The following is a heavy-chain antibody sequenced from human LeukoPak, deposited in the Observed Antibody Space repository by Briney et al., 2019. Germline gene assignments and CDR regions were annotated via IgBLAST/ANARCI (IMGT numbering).Heavy chain of an antibody. CDR1: GASISRGGYY. J-gene: IGHJ4*02. CDR2: IYYTGTT. V-gene: IGHV4-31*03. CDR3: ARVDYHYFDY. D-gene: IGHD4-11*01. Sequence: SETLSLTCTVSGASISRGGYYWSWIRQPPGKGLEWIGYIYYTGTTYYNPSLKSRVSISADTSRNQFSLRLSSVTAADTAVYYCARVDYHYFDYWGQGTLVTVSS.